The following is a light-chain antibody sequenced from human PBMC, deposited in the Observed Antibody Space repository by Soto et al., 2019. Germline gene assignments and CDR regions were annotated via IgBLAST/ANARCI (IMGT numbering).Light chain of an antibody. CDR1: QSVSSN. CDR2: DTS. Sequence: EIVMTQSPATLSVSPGERATLSCRASQSVSSNLAWYQQKPGQAPRLLIYDTSSRATGVPDRYSASGSGTDFTLTISRLEPEDFAVYYCQQYGSSRLTFGGGTKVDIK. J-gene: IGKJ4*01. V-gene: IGKV3-20*01. CDR3: QQYGSSRLT.